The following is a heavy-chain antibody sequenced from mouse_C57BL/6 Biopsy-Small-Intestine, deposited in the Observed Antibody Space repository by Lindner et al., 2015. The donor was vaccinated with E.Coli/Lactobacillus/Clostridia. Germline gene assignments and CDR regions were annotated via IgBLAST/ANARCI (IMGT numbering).Heavy chain of an antibody. Sequence: VQLQESGGGLVQPKGSLKLSCAASGFSFNTYAMNWVRQASGKGLEWVARIRSKSNNYATYYADSVKDRFTISRDDSESMLYLQMNNLKTEDTAMYYCVRQGYDYGYWYFDVWGTGTTVTVSS. CDR1: GFSFNTYA. J-gene: IGHJ1*03. CDR3: VRQGYDYGYWYFDV. V-gene: IGHV10-1*01. D-gene: IGHD2-4*01. CDR2: IRSKSNNYAT.